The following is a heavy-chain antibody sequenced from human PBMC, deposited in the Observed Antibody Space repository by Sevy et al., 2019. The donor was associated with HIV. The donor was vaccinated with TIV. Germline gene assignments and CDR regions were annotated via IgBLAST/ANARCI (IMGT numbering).Heavy chain of an antibody. J-gene: IGHJ5*02. D-gene: IGHD3-3*01. CDR1: GFTFRTYS. V-gene: IGHV3-21*04. CDR2: ISDDSRYI. Sequence: GGSLRLSCAASGFTFRTYSMNWVRQAPGKGLEWLSSISDDSRYIYYSDSVKGRFTISRANAKNLLYLQMNNLRVEDTAIYYCARGRDDFWSGYRGGWFDPWGQGTLVTVSS. CDR3: ARGRDDFWSGYRGGWFDP.